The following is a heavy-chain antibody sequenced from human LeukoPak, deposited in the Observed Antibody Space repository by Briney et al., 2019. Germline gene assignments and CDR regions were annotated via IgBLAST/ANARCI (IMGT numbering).Heavy chain of an antibody. CDR2: IYYSGST. CDR3: ARERRYGDYYYGIDV. CDR1: AGSISSSSYD. V-gene: IGHV4-39*07. Sequence: SETLSLTCTVSAGSISSSSYDWDWIRQPPGRGREGIGSIYYSGSTYYNQPLKSRVTISVDTSKNKFSLKLSSVTADDTAVYYCARERRYGDYYYGIDVWGQGTTVTVSS. J-gene: IGHJ6*02. D-gene: IGHD5-18*01.